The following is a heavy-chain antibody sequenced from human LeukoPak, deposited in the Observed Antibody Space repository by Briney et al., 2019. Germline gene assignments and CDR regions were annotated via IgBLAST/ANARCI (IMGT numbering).Heavy chain of an antibody. J-gene: IGHJ3*02. CDR3: ASLDYYDSSGYPLDAFDI. D-gene: IGHD3-22*01. CDR2: VNPGGSIA. Sequence: GGSLRLSCAASGFTFNNYWIHWVRQAPGKGLVWVSRVNPGGSIANFADSVKGRFTISRDNAKNTVYLQTSSLTAEDTAVYYCASLDYYDSSGYPLDAFDIWGQGTMVTVSS. CDR1: GFTFNNYW. V-gene: IGHV3-74*01.